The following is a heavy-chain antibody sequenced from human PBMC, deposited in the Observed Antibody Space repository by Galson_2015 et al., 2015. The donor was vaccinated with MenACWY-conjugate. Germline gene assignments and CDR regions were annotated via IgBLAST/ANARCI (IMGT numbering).Heavy chain of an antibody. CDR2: VLHSGRT. CDR1: GASISNDNW. CDR3: ARNAYYCMDV. V-gene: IGHV4-4*02. J-gene: IGHJ6*03. D-gene: IGHD1-1*01. Sequence: ETLSLTCAVSGASISNDNWWRWVRPPPGEGLEWIGEVLHSGRTTYNPSLQSRVTISVDKSKNQFSLKLNSVTAADTAVYYCARNAYYCMDVWGKGTTVIVSS.